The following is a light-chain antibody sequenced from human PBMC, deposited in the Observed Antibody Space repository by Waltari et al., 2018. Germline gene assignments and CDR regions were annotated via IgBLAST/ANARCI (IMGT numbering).Light chain of an antibody. CDR2: DVS. J-gene: IGLJ2*01. V-gene: IGLV2-11*01. CDR3: CSYAGSYTVV. Sequence: QSALTQPRSVSGSPGQSVTISCPGTSSDVGGYNYVSWYQQHPGKAPKLVIYDVSKRPSGVPDRFSGSKSGNTASLTISGLQAEDEADYYCCSYAGSYTVVFGGGTKLTVL. CDR1: SSDVGGYNY.